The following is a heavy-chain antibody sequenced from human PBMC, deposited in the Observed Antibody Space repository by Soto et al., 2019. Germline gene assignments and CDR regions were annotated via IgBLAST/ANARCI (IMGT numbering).Heavy chain of an antibody. CDR1: GFTFSDYY. Sequence: PGGYLRLSCAASGFTFSDYYMSWIRQAPGKGLEWGSYISSSGSTIYYADSVKGRFTISRDNAKNSLYLQMNSLRAEDTAGYYCPSEFDWLFSHSGWYFDLWGLGTLVTLSS. D-gene: IGHD3-9*01. V-gene: IGHV3-11*01. CDR2: ISSSGSTI. J-gene: IGHJ2*01. CDR3: PSEFDWLFSHSGWYFDL.